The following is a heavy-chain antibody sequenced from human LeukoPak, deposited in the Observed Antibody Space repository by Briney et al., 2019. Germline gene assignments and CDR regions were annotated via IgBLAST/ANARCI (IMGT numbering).Heavy chain of an antibody. J-gene: IGHJ6*04. V-gene: IGHV4-59*12. CDR2: IYYSGST. Sequence: SETLSLTCTVSGGSISSYYWSWIRQPPGKGLEWIGYIYYSGSTNYNPSLKSRVTISVDTSKNQFSLKLSSVTAADTAVYYCAREGYDFWSGLDVWGKGTTVTVSS. CDR3: AREGYDFWSGLDV. CDR1: GGSISSYY. D-gene: IGHD3-3*01.